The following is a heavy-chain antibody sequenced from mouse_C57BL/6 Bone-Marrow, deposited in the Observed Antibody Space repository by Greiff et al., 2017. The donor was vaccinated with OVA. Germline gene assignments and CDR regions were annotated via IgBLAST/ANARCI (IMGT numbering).Heavy chain of an antibody. Sequence: VQLQQSGPELVKPGASVKISCKASGYSFTGYYMNWVKQSPEKSLEWIGEINPSTGGTTYNQKFKAKATLTVDKSSSTAYMQLKSLTSEDSAVYYWARFTDYWGQGTTLTVSS. J-gene: IGHJ2*01. CDR2: INPSTGGT. V-gene: IGHV1-42*01. CDR3: ARFTDY. CDR1: GYSFTGYY.